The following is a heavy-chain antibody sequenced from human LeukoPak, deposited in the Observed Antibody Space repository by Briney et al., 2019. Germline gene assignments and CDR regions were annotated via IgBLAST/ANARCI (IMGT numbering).Heavy chain of an antibody. J-gene: IGHJ4*02. CDR1: GYTLTELS. V-gene: IGHV1-24*01. CDR3: ATDRIWFGEFVFDY. Sequence: ASVKVSCKVSGYTLTELSMHWVRQAPGKGLEWMGGFDPEDDETIYAQKFQGRVTMTEDTSTDTAYMELSSLRSEDTAVYYCATDRIWFGEFVFDYWGQGTLVTVSS. CDR2: FDPEDDET. D-gene: IGHD3-10*01.